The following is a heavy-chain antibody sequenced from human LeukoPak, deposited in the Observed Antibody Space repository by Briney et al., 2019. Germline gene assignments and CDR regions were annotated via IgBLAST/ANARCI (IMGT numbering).Heavy chain of an antibody. Sequence: SVKVSCKASGDTFSSYAISWVRQAPGQGLEWMGGIIPIFGTANYAQKFQGRVTITTDESTSTAYMELSSLRSEDTAVYYCARSNTQYYYDSSGYYGSDYWGQGTLVTVSS. V-gene: IGHV1-69*05. CDR1: GDTFSSYA. D-gene: IGHD3-22*01. CDR2: IIPIFGTA. CDR3: ARSNTQYYYDSSGYYGSDY. J-gene: IGHJ4*02.